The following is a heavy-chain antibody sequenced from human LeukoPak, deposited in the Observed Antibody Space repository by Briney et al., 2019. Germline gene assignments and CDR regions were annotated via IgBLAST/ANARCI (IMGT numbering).Heavy chain of an antibody. J-gene: IGHJ4*02. CDR1: GYTFTNFD. D-gene: IGHD4-11*01. CDR2: MNPNTGNA. CDR3: ARVGYSNSYDY. V-gene: IGHV1-8*03. Sequence: ASMKISCKASGYTFTNFDINWVRQATGQGLEWMGWMNPNTGNAGYAQKFQDRVTITWDASISTAYMDLSGLRSEDTAVYYCARVGYSNSYDYWGQGTLVTVSS.